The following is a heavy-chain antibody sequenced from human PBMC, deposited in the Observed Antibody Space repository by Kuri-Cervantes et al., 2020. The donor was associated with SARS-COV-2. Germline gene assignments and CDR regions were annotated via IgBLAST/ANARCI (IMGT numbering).Heavy chain of an antibody. Sequence: GGSLRLSCTASDFSFGRYGMSWVRQAPGKGLEWVSGINWNGGSTGYADSVKGRFTISRDNAKNSLYLQMNSLRAEDMALYYCARAYCSSTSCFKYFDYWGQGTLVTVSS. V-gene: IGHV3-20*04. J-gene: IGHJ4*02. CDR3: ARAYCSSTSCFKYFDY. CDR2: INWNGGST. CDR1: DFSFGRYG. D-gene: IGHD2-2*01.